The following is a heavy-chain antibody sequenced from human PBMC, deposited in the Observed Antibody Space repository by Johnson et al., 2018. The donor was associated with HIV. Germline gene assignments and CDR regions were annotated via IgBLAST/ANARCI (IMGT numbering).Heavy chain of an antibody. J-gene: IGHJ3*02. D-gene: IGHD6-13*01. CDR3: ARSPRAAEGAFDI. Sequence: QMLLVESGGGLVQPGGSLRLSCAASGFTFSSYAMSWVRQAPGKGLAWVAFTPHDESITHYADPVKGRFTMSRDNSKNTLYLQMNSLRAEDTAVYYCARSPRAAEGAFDIWGQGTMVTVSS. CDR2: TPHDESIT. CDR1: GFTFSSYA. V-gene: IGHV3-30*03.